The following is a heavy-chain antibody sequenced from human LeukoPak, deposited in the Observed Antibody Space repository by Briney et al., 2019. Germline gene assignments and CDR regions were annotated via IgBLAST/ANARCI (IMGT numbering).Heavy chain of an antibody. D-gene: IGHD3-10*01. CDR2: IIPIFGTA. J-gene: IGHJ4*02. CDR3: ERDRSWYYGSGSYNPLGY. CDR1: GGTFSSYA. V-gene: IGHV1-69*05. Sequence: SVKVSCKASGGTFSSYAISWVRQAPGQGLEWMGRIIPIFGTANYAQKFQGRVTITTDESTSTAYMELSSLRSEDTAVYYCERDRSWYYGSGSYNPLGYWGQGTLVTVSS.